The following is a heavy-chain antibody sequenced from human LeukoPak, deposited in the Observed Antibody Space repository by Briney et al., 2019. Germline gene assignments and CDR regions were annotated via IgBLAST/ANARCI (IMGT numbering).Heavy chain of an antibody. J-gene: IGHJ4*02. Sequence: GASVKVSCKVSGYTFTTYPMLWLRQAPGQGLEWMGWFNAGNGNTKYSQRFQDRVTITRDTSANIVYMELSSLRSEDTAVYYCAREGVYYNSGSFYFDYWGQGALVTVSS. D-gene: IGHD3-10*01. CDR2: FNAGNGNT. V-gene: IGHV1-3*01. CDR1: GYTFTTYP. CDR3: AREGVYYNSGSFYFDY.